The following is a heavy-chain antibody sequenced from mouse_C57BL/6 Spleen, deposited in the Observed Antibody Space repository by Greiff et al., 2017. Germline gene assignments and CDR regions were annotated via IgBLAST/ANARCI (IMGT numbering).Heavy chain of an antibody. V-gene: IGHV1-85*01. D-gene: IGHD1-1*01. CDR2: IYPRDGST. J-gene: IGHJ3*01. CDR3: ARGGYYGSSPFAY. CDR1: GYTFTSYD. Sequence: LVESGPELVKPGASVKLSCKASGYTFTSYDINWVKQRPGQGLEWIGWIYPRDGSTKYNEKFKGKATLTVDTSSSTAYMERHSLTSEDSAVYFCARGGYYGSSPFAYWGQGTLVTVSA.